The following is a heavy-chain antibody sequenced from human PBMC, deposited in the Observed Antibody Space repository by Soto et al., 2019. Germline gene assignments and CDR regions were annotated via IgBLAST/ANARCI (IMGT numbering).Heavy chain of an antibody. D-gene: IGHD3-16*02. Sequence: QVQLVESGGGVVQPGRSLRLSCAASGFTFSSYGMHWVRQAPGKGLEWVAVIWYDGSNKYYADSVKGRFTISRDNSKNTLYLQMNSLRAEDTAVYYCARDLAYAYVWGSYRFHPLGYWGQGTLVTVSS. CDR1: GFTFSSYG. CDR3: ARDLAYAYVWGSYRFHPLGY. CDR2: IWYDGSNK. J-gene: IGHJ4*02. V-gene: IGHV3-33*01.